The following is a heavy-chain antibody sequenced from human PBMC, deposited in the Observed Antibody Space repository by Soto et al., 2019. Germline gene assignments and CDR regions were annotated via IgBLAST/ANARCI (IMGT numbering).Heavy chain of an antibody. J-gene: IGHJ4*02. CDR2: IYPGDSDT. D-gene: IGHD4-17*01. Sequence: WESLKISCKGSGYSFTSYWIGWVRQMPGKGLEWMGIIYPGDSDTRYSPSFQGQVTISADKSTSTAHLQWSSLKASDTAMYYCAKQKDYAYDYWGQGTLVTVSS. V-gene: IGHV5-51*01. CDR3: AKQKDYAYDY. CDR1: GYSFTSYW.